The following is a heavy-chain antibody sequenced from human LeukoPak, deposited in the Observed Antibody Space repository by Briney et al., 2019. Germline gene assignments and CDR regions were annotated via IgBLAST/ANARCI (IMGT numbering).Heavy chain of an antibody. V-gene: IGHV3-30*03. CDR2: ISYDGSNK. Sequence: SGGSLRLSCAASGFTFSSYGMHWVRQAPGKGLEWVAVISYDGSNKYYADSVKGRFTISRDNSKNTLYLQMNSLRAEDTAVYYCARDSPARGNDYWGQGTLVTVSS. CDR1: GFTFSSYG. D-gene: IGHD3-10*01. J-gene: IGHJ4*02. CDR3: ARDSPARGNDY.